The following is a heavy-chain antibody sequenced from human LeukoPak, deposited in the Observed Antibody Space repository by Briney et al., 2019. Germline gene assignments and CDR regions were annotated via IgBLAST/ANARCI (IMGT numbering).Heavy chain of an antibody. CDR2: INHSGST. V-gene: IGHV4-34*01. J-gene: IGHJ5*02. Sequence: SGTLSLTCTVSGGSINIYYWSWIRQPPGKGLEWIGEINHSGSTNYNPSLKSRVTISVDTSKNQFSLKLSSVTAADTAVYYCAKEYSSGWYGRWFDPWGQGTLVTVSS. CDR1: GGSINIYY. D-gene: IGHD6-19*01. CDR3: AKEYSSGWYGRWFDP.